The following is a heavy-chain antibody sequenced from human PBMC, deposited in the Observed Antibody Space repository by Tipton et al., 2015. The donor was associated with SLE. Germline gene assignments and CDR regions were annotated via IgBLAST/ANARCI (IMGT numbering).Heavy chain of an antibody. J-gene: IGHJ5*02. Sequence: TLSLTCAVYGGSFSNYYWSWIRQPPGKGLEWIGEIHHSGSTNYNPSLKSRLTILLDTSKTHFFLRLTSMTAADTAVYYCARSVDILTAYWFDPWGQGTLVTVSS. V-gene: IGHV4-34*01. CDR3: ARSVDILTAYWFDP. CDR1: GGSFSNYY. CDR2: IHHSGST. D-gene: IGHD3-9*01.